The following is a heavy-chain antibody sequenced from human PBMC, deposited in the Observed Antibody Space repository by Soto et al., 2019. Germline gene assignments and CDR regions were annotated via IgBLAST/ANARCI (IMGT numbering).Heavy chain of an antibody. J-gene: IGHJ1*01. CDR3: ARDRVESGYPEYFQH. Sequence: EVQLVESGGGLIQPGGSLRLSCAASGFTVSSNYMRWVRQAPGKGLEWVSVIYSGGSTYYADSVKGRFTISRDNSKNTLYLQMISLRSEDTAVYYCARDRVESGYPEYFQHWGQGTLVTVSS. CDR1: GFTVSSNY. CDR2: IYSGGST. D-gene: IGHD3-22*01. V-gene: IGHV3-53*01.